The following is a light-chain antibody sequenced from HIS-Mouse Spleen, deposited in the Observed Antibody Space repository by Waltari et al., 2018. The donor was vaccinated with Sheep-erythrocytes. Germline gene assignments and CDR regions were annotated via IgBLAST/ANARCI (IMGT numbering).Light chain of an antibody. Sequence: SYELTQPSSVSVSPGQTASITCSGAKLGDKYACWYQQKPGQSPVLVIYQYSKRPSGIPERFSGSNSGNTATLTISGTQAMDEADYYCQAWDSSTAWVFGGGTKLTVL. CDR1: KLGDKY. J-gene: IGLJ3*02. CDR2: QYS. CDR3: QAWDSSTAWV. V-gene: IGLV3-1*01.